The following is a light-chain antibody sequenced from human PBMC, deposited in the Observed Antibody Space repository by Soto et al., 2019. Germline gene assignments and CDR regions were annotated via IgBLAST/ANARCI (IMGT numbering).Light chain of an antibody. V-gene: IGKV1-17*01. CDR3: LQHHSYPLT. CDR1: QGIGND. J-gene: IGKJ4*01. Sequence: DIQMTQSPSSLSASVGDRVTITCRAGQGIGNDLGCYQQKPGKVPKRLIYAASNLESGVPSRFSGSGSGTEFTLTISSLQPEDFATYYCLQHHSYPLTFGGGTKVEIK. CDR2: AAS.